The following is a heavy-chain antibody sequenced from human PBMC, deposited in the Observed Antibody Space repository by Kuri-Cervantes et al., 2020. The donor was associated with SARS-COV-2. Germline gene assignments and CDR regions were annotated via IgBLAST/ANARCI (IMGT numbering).Heavy chain of an antibody. Sequence: ESLQISCPVSGGSISSYYWSWLRQPPGKGLEWIGYFYYSGITNYNPSLRNRVPMSVDASTNQFSLNLSSVTAADRAVYYCARDNILFSGSGFDYWGQGTLVTVSS. V-gene: IGHV4-59*01. J-gene: IGHJ4*02. CDR3: ARDNILFSGSGFDY. CDR1: GGSISSYY. D-gene: IGHD1-26*01. CDR2: FYYSGIT.